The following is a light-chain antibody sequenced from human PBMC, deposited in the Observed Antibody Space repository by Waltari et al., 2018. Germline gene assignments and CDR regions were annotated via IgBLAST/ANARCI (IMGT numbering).Light chain of an antibody. CDR2: AAS. CDR1: QGIRNS. V-gene: IGKV1-16*02. CDR3: QQYNSFPIT. J-gene: IGKJ4*01. Sequence: DIQMTQSPSSLSASVGDRVTITCRASQGIRNSLAWFQQKPGKAPKSLFYAASSLQSGVPSKFSGSGSRTDFTLTISSLQPEDIATYYCQQYNSFPITFGGGTKVEIK.